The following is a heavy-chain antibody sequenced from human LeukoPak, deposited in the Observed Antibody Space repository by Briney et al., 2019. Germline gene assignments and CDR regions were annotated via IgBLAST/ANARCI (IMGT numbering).Heavy chain of an antibody. CDR2: IRSKAYGGTT. V-gene: IGHV3-49*04. CDR3: TRDSPTIGITFDY. J-gene: IGHJ4*02. Sequence: GGSLRLSCTASGFTFGDYAMSWVRQAPGKGLEWVGFIRSKAYGGTTEYAASVKGRFTISRDDSKSIAYLQMNSLKTEDTAVYYCTRDSPTIGITFDYWGQGTLVTVSS. D-gene: IGHD1-14*01. CDR1: GFTFGDYA.